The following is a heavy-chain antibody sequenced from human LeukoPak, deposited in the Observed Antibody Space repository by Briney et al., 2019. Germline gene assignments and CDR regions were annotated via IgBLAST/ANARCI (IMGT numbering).Heavy chain of an antibody. D-gene: IGHD5-24*01. CDR3: ARGSGEMATIADY. CDR1: GGSISSYY. Sequence: PSETLSLTCTVSGGSISSYYWSWIRQPPGKGLEWIGYIYYSGSTNYNPSLKSRVTISVDTSKNQFSLMLSSVTAADTAVYYCARGSGEMATIADYWGQGTLVTVSS. CDR2: IYYSGST. J-gene: IGHJ4*02. V-gene: IGHV4-59*01.